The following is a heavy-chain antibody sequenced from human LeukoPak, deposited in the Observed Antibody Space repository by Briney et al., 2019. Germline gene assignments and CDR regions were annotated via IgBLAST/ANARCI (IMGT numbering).Heavy chain of an antibody. CDR1: GGSISSSNW. CDR3: ARSTLLLRYFDWLLSPGVLGGRTVWFDP. V-gene: IGHV4-4*02. D-gene: IGHD3-9*01. J-gene: IGHJ5*02. Sequence: SGTLSLTCAVSGGSISSSNWWSWVRQPPGKGLEWIGSIYYSGSTYYNPSLKSRVTISVDTSKNQFSLKLSSVTAADTAVYYCARSTLLLRYFDWLLSPGVLGGRTVWFDPWGQGTLVTVSS. CDR2: IYYSGST.